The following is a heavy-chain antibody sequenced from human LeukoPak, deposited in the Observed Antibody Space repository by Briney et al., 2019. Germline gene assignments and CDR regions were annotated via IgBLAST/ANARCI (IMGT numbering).Heavy chain of an antibody. CDR1: GGTLSSYA. CDR2: IIPIFGTA. Sequence: ASVKVSCKASGGTLSSYAISWVRQAPGQGLEWMGGIIPIFGTANYAQKFQGRVTITADESTSTAYMELSSLRSEDTAVYYCARGARYYYDSSGYRYWGQGTLVTVSS. J-gene: IGHJ4*02. D-gene: IGHD3-22*01. CDR3: ARGARYYYDSSGYRY. V-gene: IGHV1-69*13.